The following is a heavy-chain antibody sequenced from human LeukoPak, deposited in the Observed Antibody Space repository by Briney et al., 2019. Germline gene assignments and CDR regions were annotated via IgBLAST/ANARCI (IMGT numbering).Heavy chain of an antibody. CDR1: GGSFSGYY. D-gene: IGHD2-2*01. J-gene: IGHJ6*04. V-gene: IGHV4-34*01. Sequence: SETLSLTCAVYGGSFSGYYWSWIRQPPGKGLDWIGEINHSGSTNYNPSLKSRVTISVDTSKNQFSLKLSSVTAADTAVYYCARVSCSSTSCQDVWGKGTTVTVSS. CDR3: ARVSCSSTSCQDV. CDR2: INHSGST.